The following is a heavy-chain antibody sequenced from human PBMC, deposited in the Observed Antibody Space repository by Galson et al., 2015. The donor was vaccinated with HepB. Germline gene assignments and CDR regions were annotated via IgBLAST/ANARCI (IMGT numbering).Heavy chain of an antibody. J-gene: IGHJ5*02. Sequence: PALVKPTQTLTLTCTFSGFSLSTSGVGVGWIRQPPGKALEWLALIYWNDDKRYSPSLKSRLTITKDTSKNQVVLTMTNMDPVDTATYYCAHYDFWSGFRRKENWFDPWGQGTLVTVSS. V-gene: IGHV2-5*01. CDR1: GFSLSTSGVG. CDR2: IYWNDDK. CDR3: AHYDFWSGFRRKENWFDP. D-gene: IGHD3-3*01.